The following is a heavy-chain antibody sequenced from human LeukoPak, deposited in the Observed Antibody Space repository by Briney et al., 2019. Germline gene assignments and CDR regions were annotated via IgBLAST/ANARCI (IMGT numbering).Heavy chain of an antibody. J-gene: IGHJ5*02. CDR3: ARDRDNWNWFDP. D-gene: IGHD1-20*01. V-gene: IGHV1-69*13. CDR2: INPIFGTA. Sequence: GASVKVSCKASGGTFSSYAISWVRQAPGQGLEWMGGINPIFGTANYAQKFQGRVTITADESTSTAYMELSSLRSEDTAVYYCARDRDNWNWFDPWGQGTLVTVSS. CDR1: GGTFSSYA.